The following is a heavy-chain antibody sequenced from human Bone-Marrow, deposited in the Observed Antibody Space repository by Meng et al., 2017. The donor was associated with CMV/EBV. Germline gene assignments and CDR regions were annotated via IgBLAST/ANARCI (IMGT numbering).Heavy chain of an antibody. CDR3: ARDDSSSSPYYYYGMDV. CDR1: GFTFSSYS. CDR2: ISSSSSTI. Sequence: GESLKISCAASGFTFSSYSMNWVRQAPGKGLEWVSYISSSSSTIYYADSVKGRFTISRDNAKNSLYLQMNSLRAEDTAVYYCARDDSSSSPYYYYGMDVWGQGTTVTVS. D-gene: IGHD6-6*01. J-gene: IGHJ6*02. V-gene: IGHV3-48*04.